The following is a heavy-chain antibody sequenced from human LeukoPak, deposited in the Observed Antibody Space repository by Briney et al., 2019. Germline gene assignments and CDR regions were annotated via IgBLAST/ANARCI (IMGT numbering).Heavy chain of an antibody. CDR1: GGSISSYY. CDR3: ARLTLGGYSYGYFDY. D-gene: IGHD5-18*01. Sequence: SETLSLTCTVSGGSISSYYWSWIRQPAGKGLEWIGRIYTSGSTSYNPSLKSRVTISVDTSKNQFSLKLSPVTAADTAVYYCARLTLGGYSYGYFDYWGQGTLVTVSS. CDR2: IYTSGST. V-gene: IGHV4-4*07. J-gene: IGHJ4*02.